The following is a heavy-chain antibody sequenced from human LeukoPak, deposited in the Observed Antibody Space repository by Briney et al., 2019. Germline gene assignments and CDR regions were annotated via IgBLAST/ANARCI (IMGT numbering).Heavy chain of an antibody. V-gene: IGHV3-48*03. CDR1: GFTFSSYE. CDR3: ARVPHGSGYSSSWYPRWFDP. CDR2: ISSSGSTI. Sequence: GGSLRLSCAASGFTFSSYEMNWVRQAPGKGLEWVSYISSSGSTIYYADSVKGRFTISRDNAKNSLYLQMNSLRAEDTAVYYCARVPHGSGYSSSWYPRWFDPWGQGTLVTVSS. D-gene: IGHD6-13*01. J-gene: IGHJ5*02.